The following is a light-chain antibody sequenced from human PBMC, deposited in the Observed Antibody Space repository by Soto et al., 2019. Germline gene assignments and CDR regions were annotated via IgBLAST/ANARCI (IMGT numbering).Light chain of an antibody. J-gene: IGKJ1*01. V-gene: IGKV1-5*01. CDR1: QSISSW. CDR3: QQYNYFWA. CDR2: DAS. Sequence: SVGDRVTITCRASQSISSWLAWYQQKPGKAPKLLIYDASNLESGVPSRFSGGGSGTEFSLTISSLQPDDFATYYCQQYNYFWAFGQGTKVDIK.